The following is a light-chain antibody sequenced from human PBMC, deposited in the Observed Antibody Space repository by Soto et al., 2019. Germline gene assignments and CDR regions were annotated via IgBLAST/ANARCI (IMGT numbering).Light chain of an antibody. CDR2: EVT. Sequence: QSVLTQPPSASGSPGQSVTISCTGTSSDVGGYNYVSRYQQHPGKAPKLMIFEVTKRPSGVPDRFSGSKSGNTASLTVSALQAEDEADYYCSAYAGSNTHYAFGTGTKVTVL. CDR3: SAYAGSNTHYA. V-gene: IGLV2-8*01. J-gene: IGLJ1*01. CDR1: SSDVGGYNY.